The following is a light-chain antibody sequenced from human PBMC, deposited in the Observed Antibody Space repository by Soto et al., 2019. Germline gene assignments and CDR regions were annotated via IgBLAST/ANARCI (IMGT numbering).Light chain of an antibody. CDR3: QSYDFSLGGLV. J-gene: IGLJ1*01. CDR2: GNS. Sequence: QSVPTQPPSVSGAPGQRVTISCTGSSSNIGAGYDVHWYQQLPGTAPKLLIYGNSNRPSGVPDRFSGSKSGTSASLAITGVQSEDEAHYYCQSYDFSLGGLVFGTGTKLTVL. V-gene: IGLV1-40*01. CDR1: SSNIGAGYD.